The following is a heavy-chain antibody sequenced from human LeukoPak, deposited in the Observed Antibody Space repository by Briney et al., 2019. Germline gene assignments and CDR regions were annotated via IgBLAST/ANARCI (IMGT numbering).Heavy chain of an antibody. Sequence: SETLSLTCTVSGGSTTDSYWTWIRQPAGKGLEYIGRIYTYATGGTSTNYNPSLKSRITMSIDTSKNQFSLKLTSVTAADTAVYYCVKEYCPTIICYPSGGWYDPWGQGTLVTVSS. CDR1: GGSTTDSY. V-gene: IGHV4-4*07. CDR2: IYTYATGGTST. D-gene: IGHD2-2*01. J-gene: IGHJ5*02. CDR3: VKEYCPTIICYPSGGWYDP.